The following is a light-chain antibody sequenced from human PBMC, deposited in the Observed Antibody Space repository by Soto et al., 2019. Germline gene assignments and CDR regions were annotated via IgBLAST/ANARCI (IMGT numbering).Light chain of an antibody. CDR2: SNN. CDR1: SSNIGSNT. V-gene: IGLV1-44*01. Sequence: QSVLTQAPSASGTPGQRVTISCAGSSSNIGSNTVNWYQHLPGTAPKLLIYSNNQRPSGVPDRFSGSKSGTSASLAISGLQSEDDADYYCATWDDSLNGFYVFGTGTKLTVL. CDR3: ATWDDSLNGFYV. J-gene: IGLJ1*01.